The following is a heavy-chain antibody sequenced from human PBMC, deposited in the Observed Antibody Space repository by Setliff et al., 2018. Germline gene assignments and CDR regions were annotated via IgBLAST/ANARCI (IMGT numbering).Heavy chain of an antibody. CDR2: INHSGNT. Sequence: SETLSLTCGVFGESFSGFHWSWIRQPPGKGLEWIGEINHSGNTNYNPSLKSRVTISLDTAENEFSRKLSPVTAADTAVYYCARERRFCIGSGCYSGNYYYYMDVWGKGTTVTVSS. J-gene: IGHJ6*03. V-gene: IGHV4-34*01. CDR1: GESFSGFH. D-gene: IGHD2-15*01. CDR3: ARERRFCIGSGCYSGNYYYYMDV.